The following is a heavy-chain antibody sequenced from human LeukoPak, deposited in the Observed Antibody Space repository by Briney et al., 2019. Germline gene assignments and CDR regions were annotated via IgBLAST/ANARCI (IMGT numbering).Heavy chain of an antibody. CDR1: GYTFTSYY. V-gene: IGHV1-46*01. CDR3: ARDRETMVRGAYFDY. J-gene: IGHJ4*02. Sequence: ASVKVSCKASGYTFTSYYMHWVRQAPGQGLEWMGIINPSGGSTSYAQKFQGRVTMTRDTSTSTVYMELSSLRSEDTAVYYCARDRETMVRGAYFDYWGQGTLVTVSS. D-gene: IGHD3-10*01. CDR2: INPSGGST.